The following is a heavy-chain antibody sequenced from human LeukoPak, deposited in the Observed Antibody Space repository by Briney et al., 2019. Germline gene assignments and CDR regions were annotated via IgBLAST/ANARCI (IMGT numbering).Heavy chain of an antibody. J-gene: IGHJ5*02. D-gene: IGHD3-22*01. V-gene: IGHV3-30*02. CDR2: IRYDGSNK. Sequence: GGSLRLSCTASGFTFSDYGMHWVRQAPGKGLEWVTFIRYDGSNKYYADSVKGRFTISRDNSKNTLYLQMNSLRAEDTAVYYCAKGFSYDSSGYYHWGQGTLVTVSS. CDR1: GFTFSDYG. CDR3: AKGFSYDSSGYYH.